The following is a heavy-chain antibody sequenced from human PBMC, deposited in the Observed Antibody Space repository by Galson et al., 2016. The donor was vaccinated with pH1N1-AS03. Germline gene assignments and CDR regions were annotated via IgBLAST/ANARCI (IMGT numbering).Heavy chain of an antibody. J-gene: IGHJ3*02. CDR1: GFTFSNYI. V-gene: IGHV3-23*01. Sequence: SLRLSCAASGFTFSNYIMNWVRQAPGKALEWVSAISGGGGSTYYADSVKGRFTISRDNSKNTLYLQMNSLRVEDTAVYYCAKDRVGTVPDYSDMWGQGTMVTVSS. CDR3: AKDRVGTVPDYSDM. CDR2: ISGGGGST. D-gene: IGHD3-9*01.